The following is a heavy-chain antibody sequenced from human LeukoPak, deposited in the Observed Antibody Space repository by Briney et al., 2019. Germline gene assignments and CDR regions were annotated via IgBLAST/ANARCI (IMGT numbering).Heavy chain of an antibody. CDR3: ARPNLLYYDFWSGYYTLGY. V-gene: IGHV1-8*01. D-gene: IGHD3-3*01. J-gene: IGHJ4*02. CDR1: GYTFTSYD. CDR2: MNTTSGNT. Sequence: ASVKVSCKASGYTFTSYDINWVRQATGQGLEWMGWMNTTSGNTGYAQKFQGRVTMTRNTSISTAYMELSSLRSEDTAVYYCARPNLLYYDFWSGYYTLGYWGQGTLVTVSS.